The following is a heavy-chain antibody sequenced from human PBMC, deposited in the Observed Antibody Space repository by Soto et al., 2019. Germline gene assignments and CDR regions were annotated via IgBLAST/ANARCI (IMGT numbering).Heavy chain of an antibody. CDR3: ARQWGGDY. V-gene: IGHV4-59*08. CDR2: ASYSGRP. CDR1: GGSIGSHY. J-gene: IGHJ4*02. Sequence: QVQLQESGPGLVKPSETLSLTCTVSGGSIGSHYWSWIRQPPGEGLEWIGRASYSGRPSYNPSLKSRVTISIDTSKNQFSLKLTSVTAADTAVYYCARQWGGDYWGQGILVTVSS. D-gene: IGHD3-16*01.